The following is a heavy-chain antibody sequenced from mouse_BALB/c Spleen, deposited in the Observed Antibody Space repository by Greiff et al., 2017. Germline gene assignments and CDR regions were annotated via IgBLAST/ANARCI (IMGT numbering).Heavy chain of an antibody. CDR2: IYPGDGDT. J-gene: IGHJ2*01. D-gene: IGHD2-4*01. Sequence: VQLQQSGPELVKPGASVKISCKASGYAFSSSWMNWVKQRPGQGLEWIGRIYPGDGDTNYNGKFKGKATLTADKSSSTAYMQLSSLTSVDSAVYFCARSGIYYDYYWGQGTTLTVSS. CDR3: ARSGIYYDYY. CDR1: GYAFSSSW. V-gene: IGHV1-82*01.